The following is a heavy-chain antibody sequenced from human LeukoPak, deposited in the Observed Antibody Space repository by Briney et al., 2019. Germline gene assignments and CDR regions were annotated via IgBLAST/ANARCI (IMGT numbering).Heavy chain of an antibody. CDR1: GGTFSSYA. CDR2: INPNSGGT. Sequence: ASVKVSCKASGGTFSSYAISWVRQAPGQGLEWMGWINPNSGGTNYAQKFQGRVTMTRDTSISTAYMELSRLRSDDTAVYYCARFDSSSPRALDAFDIWGQGTMVTVSS. CDR3: ARFDSSSPRALDAFDI. J-gene: IGHJ3*02. V-gene: IGHV1-2*02. D-gene: IGHD6-6*01.